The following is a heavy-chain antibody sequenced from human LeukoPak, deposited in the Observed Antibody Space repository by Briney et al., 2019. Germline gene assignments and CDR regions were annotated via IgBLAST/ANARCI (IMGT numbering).Heavy chain of an antibody. V-gene: IGHV1-46*01. CDR2: IDPSGGGT. CDR1: GYTFASYY. CDR3: ATWGSSSSPLPSLDV. J-gene: IGHJ6*02. D-gene: IGHD6-13*01. Sequence: ASVKVSCKASGYTFASYYMYWVRRVPGQGLEWMGVIDPSGGGTTYAQNLQDRITMTRDTSTSTVYMELSSLRSEDTAVYYCATWGSSSSPLPSLDVWGQGTTVTVSS.